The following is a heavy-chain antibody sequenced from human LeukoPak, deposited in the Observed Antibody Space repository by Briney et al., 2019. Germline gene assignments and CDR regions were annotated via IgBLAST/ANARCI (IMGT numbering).Heavy chain of an antibody. J-gene: IGHJ4*02. Sequence: SETLSLTCAVYGGSFSGYYWSWIRQPPGKGLEWIGYLYYSGSTNYNPSLKSRVTISVDTSKNQFSLKLSSVTAAGTAVYYCARHRMGAIDYWGQGTLVTVSS. CDR3: ARHRMGAIDY. V-gene: IGHV4-59*08. D-gene: IGHD1-26*01. CDR2: LYYSGST. CDR1: GGSFSGYY.